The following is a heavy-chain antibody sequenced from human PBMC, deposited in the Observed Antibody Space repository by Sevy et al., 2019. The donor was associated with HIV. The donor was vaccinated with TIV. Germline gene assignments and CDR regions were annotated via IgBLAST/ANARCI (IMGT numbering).Heavy chain of an antibody. V-gene: IGHV4-39*01. J-gene: IGHJ3*01. D-gene: IGHD6-13*01. CDR3: ARSMEQQLDAFDV. CDR1: GASIRDSSYY. Sequence: SETLSLTCTVSGASIRDSSYYWAWIRQPPGKGLEWIGNIYSYGETYYNSSLKSRVTISVDTSKNQFSLSLTSVTAADTAIYFCARSMEQQLDAFDVWGQGTMVTVSS. CDR2: IYSYGET.